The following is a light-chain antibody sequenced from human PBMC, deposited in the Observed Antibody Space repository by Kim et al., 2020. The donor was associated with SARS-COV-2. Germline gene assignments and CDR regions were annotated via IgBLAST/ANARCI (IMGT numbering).Light chain of an antibody. V-gene: IGKV1-17*01. CDR3: LQYNGYPFT. J-gene: IGKJ2*01. CDR1: QGIANQ. Sequence: SASVGDRVTITCRASQGIANQLGWFQQRPGKAPQRLIYGVSTLHNGDPARFSGSGFGTEFTLTISSLQPEDFATYYCLQYNGYPFTFGQGTKLEIK. CDR2: GVS.